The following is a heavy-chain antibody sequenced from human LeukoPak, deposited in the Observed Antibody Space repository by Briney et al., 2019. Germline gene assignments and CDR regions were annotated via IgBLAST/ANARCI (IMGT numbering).Heavy chain of an antibody. Sequence: ASVKVSCKASGYTFTSYGISWVRQAPGQGLEWMGWISAYNGNTNYAQKLQGRVTMTTDTSTSTAYMELRSLRSDDTAVYYCTRDGKITVTTPPDAFDIWGQGTMVTVSS. D-gene: IGHD4-17*01. V-gene: IGHV1-18*01. J-gene: IGHJ3*02. CDR1: GYTFTSYG. CDR3: TRDGKITVTTPPDAFDI. CDR2: ISAYNGNT.